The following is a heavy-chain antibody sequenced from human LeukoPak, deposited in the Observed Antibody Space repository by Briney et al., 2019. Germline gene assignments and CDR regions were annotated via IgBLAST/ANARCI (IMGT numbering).Heavy chain of an antibody. V-gene: IGHV3-23*01. CDR2: ISGSGGST. Sequence: SGGSLRLSCAASGFTFSSYAMSWVRQAPGKGLEWVSAISGSGGSTYYADSVKGRFTISRDNSKNTLYLQMTSLRAEDTAVYYCVTKIVGDAFDIWGQGTMVTVSS. D-gene: IGHD3-22*01. J-gene: IGHJ3*02. CDR1: GFTFSSYA. CDR3: VTKIVGDAFDI.